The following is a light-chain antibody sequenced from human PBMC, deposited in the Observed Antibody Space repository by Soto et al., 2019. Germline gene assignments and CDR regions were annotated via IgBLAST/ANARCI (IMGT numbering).Light chain of an antibody. CDR1: QAINNY. J-gene: IGKJ4*01. CDR2: AAS. Sequence: DIQMTQSPSSLSASVGDRVTITCRASQAINNYLAWYQQKPGKVPTLLISAASTLQSGVPSRYSRSASGTDFTLTISSLQPEDVATYYCQKFNAVPTFGGGAKVEI. V-gene: IGKV1-27*01. CDR3: QKFNAVPT.